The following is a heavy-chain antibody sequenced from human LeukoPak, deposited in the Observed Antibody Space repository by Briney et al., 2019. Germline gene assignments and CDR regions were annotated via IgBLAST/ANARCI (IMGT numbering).Heavy chain of an antibody. CDR1: GFTFSSYS. V-gene: IGHV3-21*01. J-gene: IGHJ4*02. CDR2: ISSSSSYI. Sequence: AGGSLRLSCAASGFTFSSYSMNWVRQAPGKGLEWVSSISSSSSYIYYADSVKGRFTISRDNSKNTLYLQMNSLRAEDTAVYYCARGYSSGWYDYFDYWGQGTLVTVSS. D-gene: IGHD6-19*01. CDR3: ARGYSSGWYDYFDY.